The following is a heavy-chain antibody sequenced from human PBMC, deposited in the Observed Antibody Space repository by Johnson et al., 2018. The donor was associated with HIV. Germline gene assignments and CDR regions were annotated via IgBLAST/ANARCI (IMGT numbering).Heavy chain of an antibody. J-gene: IGHJ3*02. V-gene: IGHV3-30*02. D-gene: IGHD6-13*01. Sequence: VQLVESGGGVVQPGGSLRLSCAASGFTFTSYGMHWVRQAPGKGLEWVAFIRYDGSNKYYSDSVKGRFTISRDNSKNTLYLQMNSLRAEDTAVYYCAKYRQQLVRSAFDIWGQGTMVTVSS. CDR3: AKYRQQLVRSAFDI. CDR1: GFTFTSYG. CDR2: IRYDGSNK.